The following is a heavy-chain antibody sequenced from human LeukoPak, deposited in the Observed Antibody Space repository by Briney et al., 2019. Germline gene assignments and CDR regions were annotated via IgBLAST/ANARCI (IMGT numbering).Heavy chain of an antibody. J-gene: IGHJ6*02. CDR1: GFTFSSYG. CDR3: AKGQTDAYGDYYYGMDV. CDR2: ISYDGSNK. V-gene: IGHV3-30*18. D-gene: IGHD4-17*01. Sequence: GGSLRLSCAASGFTFSSYGMHRVRQAPGKGLEWVAVISYDGSNKYYADSVKGRFTISRDNSKNTLYLQMNSLRAEDTAVYYCAKGQTDAYGDYYYGMDVWGQGTTVTVSS.